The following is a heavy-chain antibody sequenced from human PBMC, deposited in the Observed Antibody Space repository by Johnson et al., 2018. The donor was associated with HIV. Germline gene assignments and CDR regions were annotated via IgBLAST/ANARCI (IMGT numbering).Heavy chain of an antibody. V-gene: IGHV3-64*07. Sequence: VQLVESGGGLVQPGGSLRLSCAASGFTFSSYAMSWVRQAPGKGLAYVAGISSNSDSTYYADSVKGRLTISRDNSKNTLYLQLGGLRDDDTAVYYCVRRQYISTWQDAFDVWGQGTTVTVSS. CDR2: ISSNSDST. J-gene: IGHJ3*01. CDR1: GFTFSSYA. CDR3: VRRQYISTWQDAFDV. D-gene: IGHD6-13*01.